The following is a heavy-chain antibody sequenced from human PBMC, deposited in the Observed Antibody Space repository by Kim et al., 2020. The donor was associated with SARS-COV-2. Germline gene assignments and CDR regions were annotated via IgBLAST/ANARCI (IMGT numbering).Heavy chain of an antibody. D-gene: IGHD2-2*01. J-gene: IGHJ4*02. CDR1: GYTFTSYR. CDR2: INPNFGST. Sequence: ASVKVSCKASGYTFTSYRMHWVRQAPGQGLEWMGIINPNFGSTSYAQKFQGRVTLTRDTSTSTVYMGLSSLRSEDTAFYYCARDHGSYAVDYWGQGTLVTVSS. CDR3: ARDHGSYAVDY. V-gene: IGHV1-46*01.